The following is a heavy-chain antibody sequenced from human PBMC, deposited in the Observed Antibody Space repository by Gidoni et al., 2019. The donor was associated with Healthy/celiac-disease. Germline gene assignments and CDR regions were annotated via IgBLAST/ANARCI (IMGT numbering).Heavy chain of an antibody. V-gene: IGHV3-21*01. CDR1: GFTFSSYS. CDR3: AREVGARGGYYYYGMDV. CDR2: ISSSSSYI. Sequence: EVQLVESGGGLVKPGGSLRLSCAASGFTFSSYSMNWVRQAPGKGLECVSSISSSSSYIYYADSVKGRFTISRDNAKNSLYLQMNSLRAEDTAVYYCAREVGARGGYYYYGMDVWGQGTTVTVSS. D-gene: IGHD1-26*01. J-gene: IGHJ6*02.